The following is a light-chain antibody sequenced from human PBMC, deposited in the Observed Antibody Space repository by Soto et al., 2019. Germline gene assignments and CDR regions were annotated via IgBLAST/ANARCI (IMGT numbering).Light chain of an antibody. CDR2: GAS. V-gene: IGKV3-20*01. CDR1: QSLSTDY. J-gene: IGKJ2*01. Sequence: DIVLTQSPGTLSLSPGERATLSCWASQSLSTDYLAWYQQKPGRPPRLLIYGASSRATGIPDRFSGSGSGTDFTLTISRLEPEDFAVYYCQQYGSSPSTFGQGTKLEIK. CDR3: QQYGSSPST.